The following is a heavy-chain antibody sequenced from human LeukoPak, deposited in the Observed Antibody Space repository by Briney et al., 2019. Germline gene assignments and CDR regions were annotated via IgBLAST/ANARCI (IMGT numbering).Heavy chain of an antibody. CDR2: ISGSGGST. CDR1: GFTFSSYA. Sequence: LPGGSLRLSCAASGFTFSSYAMSWGRQAPGKGLEWVSAISGSGGSTYYADSVKGRFTISRDNSKNTLYLQMNSLRAEDTAVYYCAKPGPNDSSGYYCFDSWGQGTLVTVSS. V-gene: IGHV3-23*01. D-gene: IGHD3-22*01. J-gene: IGHJ4*02. CDR3: AKPGPNDSSGYYCFDS.